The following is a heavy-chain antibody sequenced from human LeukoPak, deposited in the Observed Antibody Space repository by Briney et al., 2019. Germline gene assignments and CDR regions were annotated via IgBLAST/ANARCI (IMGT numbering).Heavy chain of an antibody. D-gene: IGHD3-10*01. J-gene: IGHJ5*02. CDR3: ARGTLYYGSGSYHNWFDP. CDR1: GGSISSGNYY. V-gene: IGHV4-30-4*01. Sequence: PSETLSLTGTVSGGSISSGNYYCSWIRQPPGKGLEWIGYIYYSGSTYYSPSLKSRVTISVDTSKNHFSLKLSSVTAADTAVYYCARGTLYYGSGSYHNWFDPWGQGTLVTVSS. CDR2: IYYSGST.